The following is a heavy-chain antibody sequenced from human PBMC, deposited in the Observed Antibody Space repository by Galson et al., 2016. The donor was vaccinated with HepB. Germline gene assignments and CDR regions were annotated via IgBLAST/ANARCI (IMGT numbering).Heavy chain of an antibody. J-gene: IGHJ6*02. CDR1: GYTFSSYA. V-gene: IGHV1-3*01. Sequence: SVKVSCKASGYTFSSYALHWVRQAPGQRFEWMGWINAGNGNTKYAQNLQGRVTITMDRSARTVYMELSSLRFEDTAVYYCAGDRKIYQLLYPGYYYGMDVWGQGTTGTGSS. D-gene: IGHD2-2*02. CDR3: AGDRKIYQLLYPGYYYGMDV. CDR2: INAGNGNT.